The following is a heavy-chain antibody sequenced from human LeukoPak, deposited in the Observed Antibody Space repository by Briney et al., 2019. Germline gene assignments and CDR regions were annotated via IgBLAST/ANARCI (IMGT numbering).Heavy chain of an antibody. CDR1: GFTFSSYA. D-gene: IGHD3-9*01. CDR3: AKRRYDILTGYSFDY. Sequence: GGSLRLSCAASGFTFSSYAMSWVRQAPGKGLEWVSAISGSGGSTYYADSVKGRFTISRDNSKNTLYLQMNSLRGEDTAVYYFAKRRYDILTGYSFDYWGQGTLVTVSS. J-gene: IGHJ4*02. CDR2: ISGSGGST. V-gene: IGHV3-23*01.